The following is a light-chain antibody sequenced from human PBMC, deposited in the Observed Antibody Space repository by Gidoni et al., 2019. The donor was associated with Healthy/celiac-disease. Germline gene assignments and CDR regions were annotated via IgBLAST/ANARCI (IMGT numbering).Light chain of an antibody. CDR3: QQRKA. V-gene: IGKV3-11*01. CDR1: QSVSSY. CDR2: NAF. J-gene: IGKJ2*01. Sequence: EIVLTQSPATLSLSPGERATLSCRASQSVSSYLAWYQQKPGQAPRLLIYNAFNRATGIPARFSGSGSGTDFTLTISSLEPEDFAIYYCQQRKAFXQXTKLEIK.